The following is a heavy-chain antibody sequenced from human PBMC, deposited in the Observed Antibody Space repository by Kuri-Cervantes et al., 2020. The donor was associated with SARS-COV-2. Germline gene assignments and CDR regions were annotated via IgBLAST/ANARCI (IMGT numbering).Heavy chain of an antibody. D-gene: IGHD3-3*01. CDR2: IKQDGSEK. J-gene: IGHJ4*02. CDR1: GGSFSNFY. CDR3: AREFFGVVNGYFDY. V-gene: IGHV3-7*01. Sequence: LSLTCAVYGGSFSNFYWSWVRQAPGKGLEWVANIKQDGSEKYYVDSVKGRFTISRDNAKNSLYLQMNSLRAEDTAVYYCAREFFGVVNGYFDYWGQGTLVTVSS.